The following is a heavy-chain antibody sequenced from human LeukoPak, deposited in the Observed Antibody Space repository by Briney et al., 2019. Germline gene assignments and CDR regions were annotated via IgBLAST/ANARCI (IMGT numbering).Heavy chain of an antibody. V-gene: IGHV4-59*11. J-gene: IGHJ5*02. CDR2: IDYHGNT. CDR3: ATASGRSFWLDP. D-gene: IGHD2-15*01. Sequence: PSETLSLTCSVSGGSIGTLYWNWIRQVPGKGLEWIGFIDYHGNTKYNPSLKSRVTMSVDTSVDQLSLRLTSVTAADTAIYFCATASGRSFWLDPWGQGRLVTVSS. CDR1: GGSIGTLY.